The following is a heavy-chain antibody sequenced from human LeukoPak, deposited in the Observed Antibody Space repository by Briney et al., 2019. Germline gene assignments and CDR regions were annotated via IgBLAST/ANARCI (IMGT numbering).Heavy chain of an antibody. J-gene: IGHJ6*03. CDR2: IYFSGST. D-gene: IGHD4-17*01. V-gene: IGHV4-31*03. Sequence: PSQTLSLTCTVSGGSISSGGYYWSWIRQHPGKGLEWIGYIYFSGSTYYNPSLKSRVTISVDTSKNQFSLKLSSVTAADTAVYYCARVRGTVTIYYYYYMDVWGEGTTVTVSS. CDR1: GGSISSGGYY. CDR3: ARVRGTVTIYYYYYMDV.